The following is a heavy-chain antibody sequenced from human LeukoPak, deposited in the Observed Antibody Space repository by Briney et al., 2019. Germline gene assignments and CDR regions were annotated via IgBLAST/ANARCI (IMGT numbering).Heavy chain of an antibody. J-gene: IGHJ4*02. V-gene: IGHV4-39*01. CDR2: IYYSGST. D-gene: IGHD2-21*02. CDR3: ASLVVVTAGPIDY. CDR1: GGSISSSSYY. Sequence: SETLSLTCTVSGGSISSSSYYWGWIRQPPGKGLEWIGSIYYSGSTYYNPSLKSRVTISVDTSKNQFSLKLSSVTAADTAVYYCASLVVVTAGPIDYWGQGTLVTVSS.